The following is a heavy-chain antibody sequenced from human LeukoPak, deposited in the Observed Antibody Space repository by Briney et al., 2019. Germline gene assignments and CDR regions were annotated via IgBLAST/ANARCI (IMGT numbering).Heavy chain of an antibody. Sequence: ASVKVSCKASGYTFTSYGISWVRQAPGQGLEWMGWIGAYNGNTNYAQKLQGRVTMTTDTSTSTAYMELRSLRSDDTAVYYCARGRYSGYDYYGFDYWGQGTLVTVSS. V-gene: IGHV1-18*01. CDR3: ARGRYSGYDYYGFDY. J-gene: IGHJ4*02. CDR1: GYTFTSYG. CDR2: IGAYNGNT. D-gene: IGHD5-12*01.